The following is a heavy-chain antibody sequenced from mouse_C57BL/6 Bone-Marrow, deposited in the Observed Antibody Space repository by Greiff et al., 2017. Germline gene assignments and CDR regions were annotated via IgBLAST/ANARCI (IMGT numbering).Heavy chain of an antibody. V-gene: IGHV1-62-2*01. CDR2: FYPGSGSI. CDR1: GYTFTEYT. D-gene: IGHD1-1*01. J-gene: IGHJ4*01. CDR3: ARHEDLSHCYGSSYLYAMDY. Sequence: QVHVKQSGAELVKPGASVKLSCKASGYTFTEYTIHWVKQRSGQGLEWIGWFYPGSGSIKYNEKFKDKATLTADKSSSTVYMELSRLTSEDSAVYFCARHEDLSHCYGSSYLYAMDYWGQGTSVTVSS.